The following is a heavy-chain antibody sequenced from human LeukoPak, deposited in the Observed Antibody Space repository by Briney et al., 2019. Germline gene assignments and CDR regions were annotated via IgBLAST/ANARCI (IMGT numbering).Heavy chain of an antibody. V-gene: IGHV1-69*04. CDR3: AREDILTGYQSLLYYYYGMDV. CDR1: GGTFSSYA. J-gene: IGHJ6*02. D-gene: IGHD3-9*01. Sequence: SVKVSCKASGGTFSSYAISWLRQVPGQGLEWMGRIIPMFGITNYAQKFQGRVTITADKSTNTAYMELSTLRSEDTAVYYCAREDILTGYQSLLYYYYGMDVWGQGTTVTVSS. CDR2: IIPMFGIT.